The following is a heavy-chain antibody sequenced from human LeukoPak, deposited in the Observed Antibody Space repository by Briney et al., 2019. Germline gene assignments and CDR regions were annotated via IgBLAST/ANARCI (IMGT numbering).Heavy chain of an antibody. CDR2: ISSSGGST. J-gene: IGHJ4*02. V-gene: IGHV3-23*01. CDR1: GFTFSSYA. D-gene: IGHD1-26*01. CDR3: ASRKWELLFYFDY. Sequence: GGSLRLSCAASGFTFSSYAMSWVRQAPGKGLEWVSAISSSGGSTHYADSVKGRFTISRDNSKNTLYLQMSSLRAEDTAVYYCASRKWELLFYFDYWGQGTLVTVSS.